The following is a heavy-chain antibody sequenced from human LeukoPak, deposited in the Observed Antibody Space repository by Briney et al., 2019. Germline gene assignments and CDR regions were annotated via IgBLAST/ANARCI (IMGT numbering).Heavy chain of an antibody. Sequence: GGSLRLSCAASGFTFSTYAMHWVRQAPGKGLEWVAVISYDGSNKYYADSVKGRFTISRDNSKNTLYLQMNSLRAEDTAVYYCARDAGSLFDYWGQGTLVTVSS. J-gene: IGHJ4*02. V-gene: IGHV3-30*04. CDR2: ISYDGSNK. CDR1: GFTFSTYA. CDR3: ARDAGSLFDY.